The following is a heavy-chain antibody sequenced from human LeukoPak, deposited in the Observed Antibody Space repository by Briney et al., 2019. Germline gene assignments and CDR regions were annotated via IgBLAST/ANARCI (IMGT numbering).Heavy chain of an antibody. D-gene: IGHD1-26*01. CDR3: AKWELLVGFDY. CDR2: IYYSGST. CDR1: GGSISSYY. V-gene: IGHV4-59*01. Sequence: SSETLSLTCTVSGGSISSYYWSWIRQPPGKGLEWIGYIYYSGSTNYNPSLKSRVTISVDTSKNQFPLKLSSVTAADTAVYYCAKWELLVGFDYWGQGTLVTVSS. J-gene: IGHJ4*02.